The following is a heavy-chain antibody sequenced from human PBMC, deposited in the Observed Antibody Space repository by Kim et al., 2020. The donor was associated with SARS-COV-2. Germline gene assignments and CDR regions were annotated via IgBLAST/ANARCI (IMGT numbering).Heavy chain of an antibody. Sequence: GESQKISCKGSGYSFTSYWIGWVRQMPGKGLEWMGIIYPGDSDTRYSPSFQGQVTISADKSISTAYLQWSSLKASDTAMYYCARHSITMVRGVIADYFDYWGQGTLVTVSS. CDR1: GYSFTSYW. D-gene: IGHD3-10*01. CDR3: ARHSITMVRGVIADYFDY. J-gene: IGHJ4*02. CDR2: IYPGDSDT. V-gene: IGHV5-51*01.